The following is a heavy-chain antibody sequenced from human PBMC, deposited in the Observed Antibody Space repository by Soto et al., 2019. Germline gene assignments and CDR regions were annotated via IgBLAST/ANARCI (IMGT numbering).Heavy chain of an antibody. CDR2: IDPSGGGT. Sequence: ASVKVSCKASGYTFTNYYMHWVRQAPGQGLEWLGIIDPSGGGTSYAQKFQGRLTMTRDTSTSTVYMELSSLRSEDTAVYYCARNRVDCSGGNCWRSVEDTWGQGTLVTVSS. CDR3: ARNRVDCSGGNCWRSVEDT. D-gene: IGHD2-15*01. CDR1: GYTFTNYY. J-gene: IGHJ5*02. V-gene: IGHV1-46*01.